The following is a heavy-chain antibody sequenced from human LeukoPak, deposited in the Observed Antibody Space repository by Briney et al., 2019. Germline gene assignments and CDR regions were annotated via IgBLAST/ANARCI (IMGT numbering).Heavy chain of an antibody. CDR2: ISGSDDRT. V-gene: IGHV3-23*01. D-gene: IGHD2-15*01. J-gene: IGHJ4*02. Sequence: GSLRPSCAASGFTFSSYVMNWLRQAPGEGLEWVSTISGSDDRTFYAGSVKGRFTISRDNSKNTVYLQMNSLRAGDTAVYYCAKVQRSDFNMNFDSWGQGTLVTVSS. CDR1: GFTFSSYV. CDR3: AKVQRSDFNMNFDS.